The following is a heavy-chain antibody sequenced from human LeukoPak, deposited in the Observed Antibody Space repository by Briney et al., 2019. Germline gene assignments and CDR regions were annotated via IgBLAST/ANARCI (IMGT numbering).Heavy chain of an antibody. V-gene: IGHV3-23*01. CDR2: ISGSGGRT. J-gene: IGHJ4*02. Sequence: GGSLRLSCAASGFTFSSYGMSWVRQAPGKGLEWVSAISGSGGRTYYADSVKGRVTISADKSISTAYLQWSSLKASDTAMYYCARRDVGATHPDYWGQGTLVTVSS. D-gene: IGHD1-26*01. CDR1: GFTFSSYG. CDR3: ARRDVGATHPDY.